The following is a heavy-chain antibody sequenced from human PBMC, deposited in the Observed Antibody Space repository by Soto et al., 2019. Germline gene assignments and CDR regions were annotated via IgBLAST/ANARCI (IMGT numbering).Heavy chain of an antibody. CDR1: GGSISSGGYS. J-gene: IGHJ4*02. CDR2: IYHSGST. D-gene: IGHD2-2*01. Sequence: QLQLQESGSGLVKPSQTLSLTCAVSGGSISSGGYSWSWIRQPPGKGLEWIGYIYHSGSTYYNPSLKRRVTISVDWSKNQFSLELSSVTAADTAVYYCASGSTSVQNLDYWGQGTLVTVSS. V-gene: IGHV4-30-2*01. CDR3: ASGSTSVQNLDY.